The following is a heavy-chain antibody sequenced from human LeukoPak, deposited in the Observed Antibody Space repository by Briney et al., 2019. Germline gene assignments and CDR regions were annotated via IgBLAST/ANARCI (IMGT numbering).Heavy chain of an antibody. CDR2: ISGSGGST. CDR3: ALRGYDSSGYYWFDP. J-gene: IGHJ5*02. V-gene: IGHV3-23*01. D-gene: IGHD3-22*01. Sequence: GGSLRLSCAASGFTFSSYGVSWVRQAPGKGLERVSAISGSGGSTYYADSVKGRFTISRDNSKNTLYLQMNSLRAEDTAVYYCALRGYDSSGYYWFDPWGQGTLVTVSS. CDR1: GFTFSSYG.